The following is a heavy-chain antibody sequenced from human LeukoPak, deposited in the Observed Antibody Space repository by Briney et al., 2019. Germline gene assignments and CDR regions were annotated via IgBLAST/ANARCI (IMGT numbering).Heavy chain of an antibody. CDR1: GDSITSRTSC. J-gene: IGHJ4*02. V-gene: IGHV4-39*01. CDR2: KYNSGAT. CDR3: ARHVAVAATNDY. D-gene: IGHD6-19*01. Sequence: SETLSLTCTVSGDSITSRTSCWSCIHQPAGKGLECIACKYNSGATYYSPSLRSRATISVETTKNQFSMKRSVVTAADTALYYCARHVAVAATNDYWGQGSLVIVSS.